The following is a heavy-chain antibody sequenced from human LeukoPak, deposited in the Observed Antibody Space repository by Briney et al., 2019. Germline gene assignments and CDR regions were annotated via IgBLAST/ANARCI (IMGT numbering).Heavy chain of an antibody. CDR1: GFTFSSYW. D-gene: IGHD7-27*01. CDR2: IKQDGSEK. V-gene: IGHV3-7*01. CDR3: ARDSELGIGFSYYYYYYYMDV. Sequence: PGGSLRLSCAASGFTFSSYWMSWVRQAPGKGLEWVANIKQDGSEKYYVDSVKGRFTISRDNAKNSLYLQMNSLRAEDAAVYYCARDSELGIGFSYYYYYYYMDVWGKGTTVTVSS. J-gene: IGHJ6*03.